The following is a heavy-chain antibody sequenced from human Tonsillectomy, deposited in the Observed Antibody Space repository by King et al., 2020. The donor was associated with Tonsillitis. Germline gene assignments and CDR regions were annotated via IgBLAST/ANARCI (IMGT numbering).Heavy chain of an antibody. CDR2: INPNSGGT. Sequence: HVQLVESGAEVKKPGASVKVSCKASGYTFTGYYMHWVRQAPGQGLEWMGCINPNSGGTNYAQKFQGRVTMTRDTSISTAYMELSRLSSDDTAVYYCARAPCYYDSSGYYASFDYWGQGTLVTVSS. CDR3: ARAPCYYDSSGYYASFDY. CDR1: GYTFTGYY. V-gene: IGHV1-2*02. D-gene: IGHD3-22*01. J-gene: IGHJ4*02.